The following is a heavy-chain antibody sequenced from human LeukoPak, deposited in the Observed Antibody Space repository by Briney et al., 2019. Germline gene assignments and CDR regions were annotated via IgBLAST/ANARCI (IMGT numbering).Heavy chain of an antibody. J-gene: IGHJ4*01. CDR1: GFTFSSYW. CDR3: ATLYGSGSYYED. V-gene: IGHV3-74*01. D-gene: IGHD3-10*01. CDR2: INSDGSST. Sequence: GGSLRLSCAASGFTFSSYWMHWVRQAPGEGLVWVSRINSDGSSTSYADSVKGRFTISRDNAKNTLYLQMNSLRAEDTAVYYCATLYGSGSYYEDWGQGTLVTVSS.